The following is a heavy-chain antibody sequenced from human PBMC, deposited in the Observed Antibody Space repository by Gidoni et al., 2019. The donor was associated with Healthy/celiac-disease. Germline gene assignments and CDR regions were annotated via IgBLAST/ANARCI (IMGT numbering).Heavy chain of an antibody. J-gene: IGHJ4*02. D-gene: IGHD6-19*01. CDR2: IYYSGST. Sequence: QVQLQESGPGLVKPSETLSLTCTVSGGPISSYYWSWIRQPPGKGLEWIGYIYYSGSTNYTPSLKSRVTISVDTSKNQFSLKLSSVTAADTAVYYCARFIGTVAGSGPFDYWGQGTLVTVSS. CDR1: GGPISSYY. V-gene: IGHV4-59*01. CDR3: ARFIGTVAGSGPFDY.